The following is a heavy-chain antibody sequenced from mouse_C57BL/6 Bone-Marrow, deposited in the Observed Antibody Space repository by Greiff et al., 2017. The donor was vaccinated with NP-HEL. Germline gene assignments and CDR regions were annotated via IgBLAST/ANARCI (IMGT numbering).Heavy chain of an antibody. Sequence: QVQLQQPGTELVKPGASVKLSCKASGYTFTSYWMHWVKQRPGQGLEWIGNINPSNGGTNYNEKFKSKATLTVDKASSTAYMQLSSLTSEDSAVYYCARSILLLRCCFAYWGQGTLVTVSA. CDR3: ARSILLLRCCFAY. V-gene: IGHV1-53*01. CDR2: INPSNGGT. J-gene: IGHJ3*01. CDR1: GYTFTSYW. D-gene: IGHD1-1*01.